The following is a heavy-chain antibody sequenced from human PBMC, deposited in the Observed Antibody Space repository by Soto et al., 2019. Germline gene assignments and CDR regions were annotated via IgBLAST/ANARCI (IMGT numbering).Heavy chain of an antibody. V-gene: IGHV3-30*18. J-gene: IGHJ4*02. CDR1: GFTFSSYG. Sequence: GRSLRLSCAASGFTFSSYGMHWVRQAPGKGLEWVAVISYDGSNKYYADSVKGRFTISRDNSKNTLYLQMNSLRAEDTAVYYCAKIAFELRFLEWYLDYWGQGTLVTVSS. D-gene: IGHD3-3*01. CDR2: ISYDGSNK. CDR3: AKIAFELRFLEWYLDY.